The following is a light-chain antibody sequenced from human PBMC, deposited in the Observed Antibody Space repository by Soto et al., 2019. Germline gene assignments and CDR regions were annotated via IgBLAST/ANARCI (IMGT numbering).Light chain of an antibody. V-gene: IGKV3-20*01. CDR1: QSLSRSY. CDR3: QQYGSSPQT. Sequence: EIVLTQSPGTLSLSPGERATLSCRASQSLSRSYLAWYQQKPGQAPRLLIYGASSGATGIPDRFSCSGSGTDFTLTISRLEPEGVAVYYCQQYGSSPQTVXQGINVDIK. CDR2: GAS. J-gene: IGKJ1*01.